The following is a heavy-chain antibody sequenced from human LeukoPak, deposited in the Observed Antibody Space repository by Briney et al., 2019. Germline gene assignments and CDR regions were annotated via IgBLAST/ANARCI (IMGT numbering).Heavy chain of an antibody. J-gene: IGHJ4*02. CDR1: GFTFNKHW. CDR2: IKEDGSEM. CDR3: VRDFDS. Sequence: LPGGSLRLSCVASGFTFNKHWMSSVRQAPGKGLEWVANIKEDGSEMYYVHSVKGRFTISRDNAKNSPFLQMNTLRGEDTAVYYCVRDFDSLGQGALVTVSS. V-gene: IGHV3-7*01.